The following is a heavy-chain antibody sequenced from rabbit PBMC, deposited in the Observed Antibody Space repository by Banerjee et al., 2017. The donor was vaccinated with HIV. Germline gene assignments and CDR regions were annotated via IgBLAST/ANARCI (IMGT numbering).Heavy chain of an antibody. J-gene: IGHJ3*01. CDR3: ARDLAGVIGWNFGL. D-gene: IGHD4-1*01. CDR1: TFSFSNKYV. CDR2: IYTSTNST. Sequence: QEQLEESGGGLVQPEGSLTLTCTASTFSFSNKYVMCWVRQAPGKGLEWIACIYTSTNSTWYANWVNGRFTISSSTSLNSVDLKMTSLTAADTATYFCARDLAGVIGWNFGLWGQGTLVTVS. V-gene: IGHV1S43*01.